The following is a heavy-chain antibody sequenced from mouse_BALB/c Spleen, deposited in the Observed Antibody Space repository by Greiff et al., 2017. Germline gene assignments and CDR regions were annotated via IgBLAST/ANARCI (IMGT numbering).Heavy chain of an antibody. J-gene: IGHJ2*01. V-gene: IGHV1-76*01. Sequence: YYNEKFKGKATLTADTSSSTAYMQLSSLTSEDSAVYFCARADYWGQGTTLTVSS. CDR3: ARADY.